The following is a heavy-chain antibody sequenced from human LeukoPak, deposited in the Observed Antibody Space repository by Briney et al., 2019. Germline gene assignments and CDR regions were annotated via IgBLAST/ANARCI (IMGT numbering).Heavy chain of an antibody. CDR2: IHNSRGT. Sequence: PSQTLSLTCTVSGGSITSDIFYWNWIRQHPGKGLEWIGSIHNSRGTSYNPSLESRLTISVDTSENQFFLKMSYVTAADTAMYYCGKVGGNSNFWGQGTLVTVSS. J-gene: IGHJ4*02. V-gene: IGHV4-31*03. CDR3: GKVGGNSNF. CDR1: GGSITSDIFY. D-gene: IGHD4-23*01.